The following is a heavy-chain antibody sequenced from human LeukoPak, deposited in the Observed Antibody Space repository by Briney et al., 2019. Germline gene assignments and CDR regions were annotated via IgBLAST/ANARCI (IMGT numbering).Heavy chain of an antibody. Sequence: ASVKVSFKASGYTFTRYYMHWVRQAPRQGLEWMGWINPNSGGTNYAQKFQGRATMTRDTSISTAYMELSRLRSDDTAVYYCARVQCSSTSCYDWFDPWGQGTLVTVSS. CDR3: ARVQCSSTSCYDWFDP. D-gene: IGHD2-2*01. CDR1: GYTFTRYY. CDR2: INPNSGGT. J-gene: IGHJ5*02. V-gene: IGHV1-2*02.